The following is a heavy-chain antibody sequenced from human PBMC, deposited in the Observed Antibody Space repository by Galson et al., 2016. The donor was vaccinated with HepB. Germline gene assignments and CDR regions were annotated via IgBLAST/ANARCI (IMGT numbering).Heavy chain of an antibody. J-gene: IGHJ4*02. CDR1: GYGFSGYY. D-gene: IGHD4-23*01. CDR2: IFPRSGAT. Sequence: GYGFSGYYMNWVRQAPGHGLEWMGCIFPRSGATNYAQKFQGRVTMTADTSVSTVYMELSSLRSDDTAVYYCAGDGATVGTSPDYWGQGTLVTVSS. CDR3: AGDGATVGTSPDY. V-gene: IGHV1-2*02.